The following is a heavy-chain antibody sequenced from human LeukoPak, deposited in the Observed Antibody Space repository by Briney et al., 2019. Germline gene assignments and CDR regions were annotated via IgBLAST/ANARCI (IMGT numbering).Heavy chain of an antibody. V-gene: IGHV1-18*01. CDR1: GYTFTDFG. D-gene: IGHD5-18*01. Sequence: RASVKVSCKASGYTFTDFGVSWVRQAPGQGLEWMGWISAYNGNTNYVQKFQGRVTMTTDISTSTAYMELRSLRSDDTAVFYCVRDLGVDTSMIFFDYWGQGTRVTVSS. CDR3: VRDLGVDTSMIFFDY. CDR2: ISAYNGNT. J-gene: IGHJ4*02.